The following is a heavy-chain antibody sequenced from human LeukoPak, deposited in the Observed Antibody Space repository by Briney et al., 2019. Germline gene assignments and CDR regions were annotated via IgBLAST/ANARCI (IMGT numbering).Heavy chain of an antibody. V-gene: IGHV3-64*01. CDR2: IISNGGST. J-gene: IGHJ6*02. CDR1: GFTFSSYA. D-gene: IGHD3-10*01. CDR3: ARDSDRFTMVRGVIITYTYGMDV. Sequence: GGSLRLSCAASGFTFSSYAMHWVRQAPGKGLEYVSAIISNGGSTYYANSVKGRFTISRDNSKNTLYLQMGSLRAEDMAVYYCARDSDRFTMVRGVIITYTYGMDVWGQGTTVTVSS.